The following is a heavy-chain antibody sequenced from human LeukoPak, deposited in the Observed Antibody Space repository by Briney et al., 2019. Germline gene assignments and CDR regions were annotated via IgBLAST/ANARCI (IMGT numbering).Heavy chain of an antibody. J-gene: IGHJ4*02. Sequence: GGSLRLSCAASGFTFSNAWMSWVRQAPGRGLEWVGRIKSKTDGGTTDYAAPVKGRFTISRDDSKNTLYVQMNSLKTEDTAVYYCTTGPYDYGSGTYYHWGQGTLVTVSS. D-gene: IGHD3-10*01. V-gene: IGHV3-15*01. CDR3: TTGPYDYGSGTYYH. CDR1: GFTFSNAW. CDR2: IKSKTDGGTT.